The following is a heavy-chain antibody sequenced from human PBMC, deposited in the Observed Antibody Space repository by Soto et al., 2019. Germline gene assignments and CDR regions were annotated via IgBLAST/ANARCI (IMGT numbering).Heavy chain of an antibody. CDR1: GFTFSSYA. D-gene: IGHD3-3*01. J-gene: IGHJ4*02. CDR2: ISGSGGST. Sequence: HPGGSLRLSCAASGFTFSSYAMSWVRQAPGKGLEWVSAISGSGGSTYYADSVKGRFTISRDNSKNTLYLQMNSLRAEDTAVYYCAKLRGDFWSGPDYWGQGTLVTVSS. V-gene: IGHV3-23*01. CDR3: AKLRGDFWSGPDY.